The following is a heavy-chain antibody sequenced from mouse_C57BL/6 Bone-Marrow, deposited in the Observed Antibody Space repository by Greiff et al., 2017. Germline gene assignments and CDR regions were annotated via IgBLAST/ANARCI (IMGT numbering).Heavy chain of an antibody. V-gene: IGHV1-55*01. CDR1: GYTFTSYW. J-gene: IGHJ2*01. CDR2: IYPGSGST. D-gene: IGHD1-1*02. Sequence: QVQLQQSGAELVKPGASVTMSCKASGYTFTSYWITWVKQRPGQGLEWIGDIYPGSGSTNYNEKFKSKATLTVDTSSSTAYRQLSGLTSEDSAVYYCARGGGFDYWGQGTTLTVSS. CDR3: ARGGGFDY.